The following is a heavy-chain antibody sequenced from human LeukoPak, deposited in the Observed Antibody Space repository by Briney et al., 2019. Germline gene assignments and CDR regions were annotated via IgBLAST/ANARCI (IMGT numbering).Heavy chain of an antibody. V-gene: IGHV4-4*07. Sequence: ASETLSLTCTVSGGSISSYYWSWIRQPAGKGLEWIGRIYTSGSTNYNPSLKSRVTMSVDTSKHQFSLKLSSVTAADTAVYYCARDKDDSSGYDWFDPWGQGTLSPSPQ. CDR2: IYTSGST. D-gene: IGHD3-22*01. J-gene: IGHJ5*02. CDR1: GGSISSYY. CDR3: ARDKDDSSGYDWFDP.